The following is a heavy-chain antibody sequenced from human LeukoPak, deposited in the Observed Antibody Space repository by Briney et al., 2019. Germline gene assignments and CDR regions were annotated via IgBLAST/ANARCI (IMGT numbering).Heavy chain of an antibody. Sequence: SVKVSCKASGGSFNTYAISWVRQAPGQGLEWMGGIIPIIGTGNYAQKFQGRVLVTADKSTSTAYMELSSLRSEDTAVYYCARATRAHDYGDYFDYWGQGTLVTVSS. V-gene: IGHV1-69*06. CDR3: ARATRAHDYGDYFDY. D-gene: IGHD4-17*01. CDR1: GGSFNTYA. J-gene: IGHJ4*02. CDR2: IIPIIGTG.